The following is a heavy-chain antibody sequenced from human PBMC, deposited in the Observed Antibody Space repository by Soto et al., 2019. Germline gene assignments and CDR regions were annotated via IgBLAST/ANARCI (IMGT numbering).Heavy chain of an antibody. CDR1: GFTFSNAW. CDR3: TTGGDYVISRYYGIDV. Sequence: PGGSLRLSCAASGFTFSNAWMSWVRQAPGKGLEWVGRIKSKTDGGATDYAAPVKGRFTISRDDSKNTLYLQMNSLKTEDTAVYYCTTGGDYVISRYYGIDVWGQGTTVTVSS. D-gene: IGHD3-16*02. J-gene: IGHJ6*02. V-gene: IGHV3-15*01. CDR2: IKSKTDGGAT.